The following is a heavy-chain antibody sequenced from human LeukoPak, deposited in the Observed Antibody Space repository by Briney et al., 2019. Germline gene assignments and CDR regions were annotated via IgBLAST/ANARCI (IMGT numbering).Heavy chain of an antibody. J-gene: IGHJ4*02. CDR3: ANRGTFYYGSGSYFPFFDY. CDR2: ISAAGGTT. Sequence: GGSLRLSCAASGFTFSSNAMSWVRQAPGKGLEWVSAISAAGGTTYYADSVKGRFTISRDNSKNTLYLQMNSLRAEDTAVYYCANRGTFYYGSGSYFPFFDYWGQGILVTVFS. CDR1: GFTFSSNA. V-gene: IGHV3-23*01. D-gene: IGHD3-10*01.